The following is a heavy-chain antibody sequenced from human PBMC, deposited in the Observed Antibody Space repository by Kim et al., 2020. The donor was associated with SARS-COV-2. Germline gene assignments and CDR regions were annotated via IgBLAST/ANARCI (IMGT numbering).Heavy chain of an antibody. CDR2: IYHSGST. CDR3: ATTRGYCSSTSCPFDY. D-gene: IGHD2-2*01. CDR1: GVSISSGGYS. J-gene: IGHJ4*02. Sequence: SETLSLTCAVSGVSISSGGYSWSWIRQPPGKGLEWIGYIYHSGSTYYNPSLKSRVTISVDRSKYQFSLKLSSVTAADTAVYYCATTRGYCSSTSCPFDYWGQGTLVTVSS. V-gene: IGHV4-30-2*01.